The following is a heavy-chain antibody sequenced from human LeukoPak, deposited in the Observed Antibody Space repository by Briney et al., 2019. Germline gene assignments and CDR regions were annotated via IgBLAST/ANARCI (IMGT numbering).Heavy chain of an antibody. CDR3: ARVDFDWLFDY. D-gene: IGHD3-9*01. CDR1: GDSISSYY. CDR2: IYYSGST. Sequence: SETLSLTCTVSGDSISSYYWNWIRQPPGKGLEWIGSIYYSGSTNYNPSLKSRVTISVDTSKNQFSLKLSSVTAADTAVYYCARVDFDWLFDYWGQGTLVTVPS. J-gene: IGHJ4*02. V-gene: IGHV4-59*01.